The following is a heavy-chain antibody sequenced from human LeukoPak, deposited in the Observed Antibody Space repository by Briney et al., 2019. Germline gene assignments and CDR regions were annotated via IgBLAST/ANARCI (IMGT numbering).Heavy chain of an antibody. CDR1: GFTVSSNY. J-gene: IGHJ4*02. CDR2: IYSGGST. Sequence: GGSLRLSCAASGFTVSSNYMSWVRQAPGKGLEWVSVIYSGGSTYYADSVKGRFTISRDNSKNTPYLQMNSVRAEDTAVYYCATRKTWALDYWGQGTLVTVSS. V-gene: IGHV3-66*02. D-gene: IGHD7-27*01. CDR3: ATRKTWALDY.